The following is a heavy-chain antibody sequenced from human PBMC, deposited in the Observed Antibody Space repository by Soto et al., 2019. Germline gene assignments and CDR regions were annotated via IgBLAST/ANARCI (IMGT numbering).Heavy chain of an antibody. CDR3: ARRAHMSLRGETCACYYYGMDV. Sequence: EVQLVQSGAEVKKPGESLRISCKGSGYSFTSYWISWVRQMPGKGLEWMGRIDPIDSYTNYSPSFQGHVTISADKSISTAYLQWSSLKASDTAMYYCARRAHMSLRGETCACYYYGMDVWGQGTTVTVSS. CDR2: IDPIDSYT. D-gene: IGHD2-21*01. CDR1: GYSFTSYW. V-gene: IGHV5-10-1*01. J-gene: IGHJ6*02.